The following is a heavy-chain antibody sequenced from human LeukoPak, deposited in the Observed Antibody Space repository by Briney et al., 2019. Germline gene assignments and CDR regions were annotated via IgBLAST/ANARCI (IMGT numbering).Heavy chain of an antibody. J-gene: IGHJ4*02. V-gene: IGHV3-23*01. CDR1: GFSFSSYG. D-gene: IGHD3-22*01. CDR3: AKDRSRYDSSAYDFDY. CDR2: ISGSGAST. Sequence: PGGSLRLSCAASGFSFSSYGMSWVRQAPGTGLEWVSGISGSGASTYYADSVKGRFTISRDNSKNTLHLQMNSLRAEDTAVYYCAKDRSRYDSSAYDFDYWGQGTLVTVSS.